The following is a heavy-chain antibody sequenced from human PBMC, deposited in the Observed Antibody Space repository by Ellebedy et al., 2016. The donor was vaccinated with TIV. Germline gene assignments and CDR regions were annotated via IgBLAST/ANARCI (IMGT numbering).Heavy chain of an antibody. J-gene: IGHJ4*02. CDR1: GFTFSNAW. Sequence: GGSLRLSXTASGFTFSNAWMSWVRQAPGKGLEWVGRIKSKTDGGATDYAAPVKGRFTISRDDSKNTLYLQMNSLKTEDTAVYYCTTDLVWFGESSDYWGQGTLVTVSS. CDR3: TTDLVWFGESSDY. V-gene: IGHV3-15*01. D-gene: IGHD3-10*01. CDR2: IKSKTDGGAT.